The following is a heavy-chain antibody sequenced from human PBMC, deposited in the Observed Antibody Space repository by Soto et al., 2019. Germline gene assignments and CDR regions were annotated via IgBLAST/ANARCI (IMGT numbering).Heavy chain of an antibody. Sequence: EVQLLESGGDLLQPGGSLRLSCAASGFSFMNFVMRWVRQAPGKGLEWVSSISGSDGSTYYADSVKGRFTISRDNSKNMLDLQMSSLRAEDTAVYYCVKSTSSSHGMDVWGQGASVTVSS. J-gene: IGHJ6*02. CDR3: VKSTSSSHGMDV. CDR2: ISGSDGST. CDR1: GFSFMNFV. V-gene: IGHV3-23*01. D-gene: IGHD6-6*01.